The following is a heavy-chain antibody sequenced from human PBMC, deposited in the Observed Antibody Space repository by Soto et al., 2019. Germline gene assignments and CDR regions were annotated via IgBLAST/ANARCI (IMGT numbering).Heavy chain of an antibody. Sequence: SETLSLTCTVSGGSISSYYWSWIRQPPGKGLEWIGYIYYSGSTNYNPSLKSRVTISVDTSKNQFSLKLSSVTAADTAVYYCARDGYNEDYFDYWGQGTLVTVS. CDR3: ARDGYNEDYFDY. J-gene: IGHJ4*02. V-gene: IGHV4-59*01. CDR2: IYYSGST. D-gene: IGHD5-12*01. CDR1: GGSISSYY.